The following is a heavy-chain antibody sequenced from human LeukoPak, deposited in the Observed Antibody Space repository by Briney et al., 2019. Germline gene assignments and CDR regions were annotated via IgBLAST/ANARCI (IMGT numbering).Heavy chain of an antibody. V-gene: IGHV3-74*03. CDR2: ISSDGSST. D-gene: IGHD6-6*01. CDR1: GFTFRNHW. Sequence: GGSLRLSCAASGFTFRNHWMHWVRQTPGKGRLWVSRISSDGSSTTYADSVKGRFTISRDNAKNTLYLQMNNLRAEDTAMYYCARDQRVTGRPDIDYWGQGTLVIVSS. J-gene: IGHJ4*02. CDR3: ARDQRVTGRPDIDY.